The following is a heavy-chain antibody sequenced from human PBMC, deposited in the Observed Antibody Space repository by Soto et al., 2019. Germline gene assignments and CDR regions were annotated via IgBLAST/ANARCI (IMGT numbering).Heavy chain of an antibody. CDR3: ARAPFRGVVLGGLDV. J-gene: IGHJ6*02. V-gene: IGHV1-3*01. CDR1: GYIFTTYA. D-gene: IGHD3-10*01. Sequence: QVQLEQSGAEVRKSGASVKVSCKASGYIFTTYALHWVRQAPGQNLEWMGWIDAANGKRKYSQKFQGRVTITSDTSASAVYMDLNDLRSEDTAVYYCARAPFRGVVLGGLDVWGQGTTVTVSS. CDR2: IDAANGKR.